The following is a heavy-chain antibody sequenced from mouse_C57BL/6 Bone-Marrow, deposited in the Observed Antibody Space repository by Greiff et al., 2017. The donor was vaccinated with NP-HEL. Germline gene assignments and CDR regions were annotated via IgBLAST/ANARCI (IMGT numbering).Heavy chain of an antibody. Sequence: VKLQQSGAELARPGASVKLSCKASGYTFTSYGISWVKQRTGQGLEWIGEIYPRSGNTYYNEKFKGKATLTADKSSSTAYMELRSLTSEDSAVYFCARRGYGSSYDYWGQGTTLTDSS. D-gene: IGHD1-1*01. CDR2: IYPRSGNT. CDR1: GYTFTSYG. J-gene: IGHJ2*01. V-gene: IGHV1-81*01. CDR3: ARRGYGSSYDY.